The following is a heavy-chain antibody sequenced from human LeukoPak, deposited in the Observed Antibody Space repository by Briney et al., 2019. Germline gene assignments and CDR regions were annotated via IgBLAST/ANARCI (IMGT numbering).Heavy chain of an antibody. Sequence: GASVKVSCKASGYTFTSYGISWVRQAPGQGLEWMGWISAYNGNTNYAQKLQGRVTMTTDTSTSTAYMELRSLRSDDTAVYYCARVIVVVPAAIRHYYYYMDVWGKGTTVTASS. CDR3: ARVIVVVPAAIRHYYYYMDV. CDR1: GYTFTSYG. J-gene: IGHJ6*03. CDR2: ISAYNGNT. V-gene: IGHV1-18*01. D-gene: IGHD2-2*02.